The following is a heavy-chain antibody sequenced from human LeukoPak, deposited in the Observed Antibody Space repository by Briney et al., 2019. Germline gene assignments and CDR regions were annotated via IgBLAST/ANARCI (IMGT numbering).Heavy chain of an antibody. Sequence: PSETLSLTCTVSGGSISSYYWSWIRQPPGKGLEWIGYIYYSGSTNYNPSLKSRVTISVDTSKNQFSLKLSSVTAADTAVYYCARGVLRFLEWLSYHDAFDIWGQGTMVTVSS. CDR2: IYYSGST. CDR1: GGSISSYY. J-gene: IGHJ3*02. CDR3: ARGVLRFLEWLSYHDAFDI. V-gene: IGHV4-59*12. D-gene: IGHD3-3*01.